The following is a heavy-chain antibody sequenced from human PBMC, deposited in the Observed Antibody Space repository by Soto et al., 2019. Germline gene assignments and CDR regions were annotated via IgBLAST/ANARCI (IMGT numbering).Heavy chain of an antibody. D-gene: IGHD6-13*01. CDR1: GYSFTNYW. CDR3: ARHNRYSSTWFEGWFGP. J-gene: IGHJ5*02. Sequence: EVQLVQSGAEVKKAGESLKISCQGSGYSFTNYWVGWVRQIPGRGLEWMGIIHPGDSDTRYSPFFQGQLTISADKSISTAYLQWRSLKASDTAMYYCARHNRYSSTWFEGWFGPWGQGTLVTVSS. V-gene: IGHV5-51*03. CDR2: IHPGDSDT.